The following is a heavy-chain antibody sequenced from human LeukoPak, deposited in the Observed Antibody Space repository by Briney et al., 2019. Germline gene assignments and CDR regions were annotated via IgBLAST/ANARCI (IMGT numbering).Heavy chain of an antibody. CDR1: GGSFSGYY. J-gene: IGHJ4*02. V-gene: IGHV4-34*01. D-gene: IGHD5-24*01. CDR3: ARGDGYNQHFDY. Sequence: PSETLSLTCAVYGGSFSGYYWSWIRQPPGKGLEWIGEINHSGSTNYNPSLKSRVTISVDTSKNQFSLKLSSVTAADTAVYYCARGDGYNQHFDYWGQGTLVTVSS. CDR2: INHSGST.